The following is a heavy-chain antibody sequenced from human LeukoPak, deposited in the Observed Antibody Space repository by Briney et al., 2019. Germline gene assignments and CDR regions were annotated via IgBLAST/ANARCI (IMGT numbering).Heavy chain of an antibody. CDR3: ARDGPESGSSYYYYYGMDV. V-gene: IGHV3-30*19. CDR2: IWYDGSNK. D-gene: IGHD2-2*01. J-gene: IGHJ6*02. Sequence: GGSLRLSCAASGFTFSSYGMHWVRQAPGKGLEWVAVIWYDGSNKYYADSVKGRFTISRDNSKNTLYLQMNSLRAEDTAVYYCARDGPESGSSYYYYYGMDVWGQGTTVTVSS. CDR1: GFTFSSYG.